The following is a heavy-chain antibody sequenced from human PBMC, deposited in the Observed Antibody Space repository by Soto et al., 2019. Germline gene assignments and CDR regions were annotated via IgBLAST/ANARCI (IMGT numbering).Heavy chain of an antibody. Sequence: ASVKVSCKASGYTFTSYDINWVRQATGQGLEWMGWMNPNSGNTGYAQKFRGRVTMTRNTSISTAYMELSSLRSEDTAVYYCARPHMYSSSLDFRKYYYYGMDVWGQGTTVTVSS. D-gene: IGHD6-6*01. V-gene: IGHV1-8*01. J-gene: IGHJ6*02. CDR2: MNPNSGNT. CDR3: ARPHMYSSSLDFRKYYYYGMDV. CDR1: GYTFTSYD.